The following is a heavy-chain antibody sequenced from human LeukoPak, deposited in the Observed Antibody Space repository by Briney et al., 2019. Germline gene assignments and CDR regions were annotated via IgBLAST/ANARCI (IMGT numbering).Heavy chain of an antibody. CDR2: ISTSVTYT. J-gene: IGHJ5*02. D-gene: IGHD1-26*01. Sequence: GGSLRLSCAASGFTFSDYYMSWIRQAPGRGLEWVSYISTSVTYTEYADSVKGRFTISRDNAKNSLYLQMNSLSAEDTAVYYCAREGRSGSYLGRFDPWGRGTLVTVSS. CDR1: GFTFSDYY. V-gene: IGHV3-11*05. CDR3: AREGRSGSYLGRFDP.